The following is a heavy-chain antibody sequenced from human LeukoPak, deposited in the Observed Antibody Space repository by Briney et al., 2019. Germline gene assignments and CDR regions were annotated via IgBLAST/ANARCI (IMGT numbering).Heavy chain of an antibody. Sequence: PRGSLRLSCAASGFTFDDYAMHWVRQAPGKGLEWVSLISGDGGSTYYADSVKGRFTISRDNSKNSLYLQMNSLRTEDTALYYCAKVPNSGYDFDPYGMDVWGQGTTVTVSS. CDR3: AKVPNSGYDFDPYGMDV. J-gene: IGHJ6*02. CDR1: GFTFDDYA. CDR2: ISGDGGST. V-gene: IGHV3-43*02. D-gene: IGHD5-12*01.